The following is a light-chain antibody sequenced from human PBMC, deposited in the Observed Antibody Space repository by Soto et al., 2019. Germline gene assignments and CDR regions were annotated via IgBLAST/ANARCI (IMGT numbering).Light chain of an antibody. CDR1: QSVSNNY. Sequence: EIVLTQSPGTLSLSPGERATLSCRASQSVSNNYLSWYQQKPGQAPRLLIQGASGRATGIPDRFSGSGSGTDFILTISRLEPEDFVVYYCQQYGSSPRTFGQGTKVEIK. CDR3: QQYGSSPRT. J-gene: IGKJ1*01. CDR2: GAS. V-gene: IGKV3-20*01.